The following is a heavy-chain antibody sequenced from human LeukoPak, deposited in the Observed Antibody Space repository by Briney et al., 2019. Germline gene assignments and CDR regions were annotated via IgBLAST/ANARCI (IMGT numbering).Heavy chain of an antibody. CDR2: IVGSSST. J-gene: IGHJ4*02. CDR3: ARIGAGSSRDY. CDR1: GFTFSNFA. D-gene: IGHD6-13*01. Sequence: GGSLRLSCAASGFTFSNFAMSWVRQAPGKGLEWVSSIVGSSSTYYADSLNGRFTTSRYNAKNTQYLQMNGLRAEDTAVYYCARIGAGSSRDYWGQGTLVTVSS. V-gene: IGHV3-21*01.